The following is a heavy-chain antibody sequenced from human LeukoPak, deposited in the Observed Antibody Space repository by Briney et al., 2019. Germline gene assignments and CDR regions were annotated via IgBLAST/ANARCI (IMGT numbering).Heavy chain of an antibody. CDR3: ARDEPYGSGSYFLGAHFDY. J-gene: IGHJ4*02. CDR1: GGTFSSYA. D-gene: IGHD3-10*01. CDR2: IIPIFGTA. V-gene: IGHV1-69*06. Sequence: SVTVSCKASGGTFSSYAISWVRQAPGQGLEWMGGIIPIFGTANYAQKFQGRVTITADKSTSTAYMELSSLRSEDTAVYYCARDEPYGSGSYFLGAHFDYWGQGTLVTVSS.